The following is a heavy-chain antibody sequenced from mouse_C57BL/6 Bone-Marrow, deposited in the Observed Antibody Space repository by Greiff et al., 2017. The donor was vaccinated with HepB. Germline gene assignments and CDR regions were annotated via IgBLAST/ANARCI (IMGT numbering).Heavy chain of an antibody. Sequence: VQLQQPGAELVMPGASVKLSCKASGYTFTSYWMHWVKQRPGQGLEWIGEIDPSDSYTNYNQKFKGKSTLTVDKSSSTAYMQLSSLTSKDSAVYYCARYDYGSSFDYWGQGTALTVSS. CDR1: GYTFTSYW. V-gene: IGHV1-69*01. CDR3: ARYDYGSSFDY. D-gene: IGHD1-1*01. J-gene: IGHJ2*01. CDR2: IDPSDSYT.